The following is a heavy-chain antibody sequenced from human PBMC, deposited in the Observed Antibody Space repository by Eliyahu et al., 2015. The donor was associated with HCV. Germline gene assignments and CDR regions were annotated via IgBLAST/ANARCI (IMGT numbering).Heavy chain of an antibody. J-gene: IGHJ6*02. CDR1: GXXFXTYG. Sequence: QVQLVESGGGVVQPGRSLRLSXXASGXXFXTYGMHWVRQAPGKGLEWVAVMSSDGSNQYYADSVKGRFTISRDNSNNTLFLQMNSLRAEDTAVYYCATSWDPSIFYYTMDVWGQGTTVTVSS. V-gene: IGHV3-30*03. D-gene: IGHD1-26*01. CDR3: ATSWDPSIFYYTMDV. CDR2: MSSDGSNQ.